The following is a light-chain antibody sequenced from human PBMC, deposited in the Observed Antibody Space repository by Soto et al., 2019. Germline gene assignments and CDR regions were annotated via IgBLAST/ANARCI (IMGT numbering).Light chain of an antibody. V-gene: IGKV3-11*01. CDR2: DAS. CDR3: LQPTQLTLD. Sequence: WTASQSVGSFLAWYQQKPGQAPRLLIYDASNRATGIPARFSGSGSGTDMTFACSRLMTEELFVQSSLQPTQLTLDFAGGTKVDIK. CDR1: QSVGSF. J-gene: IGKJ4*01.